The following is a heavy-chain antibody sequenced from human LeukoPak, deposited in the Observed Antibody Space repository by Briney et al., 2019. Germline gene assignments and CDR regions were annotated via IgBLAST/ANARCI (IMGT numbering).Heavy chain of an antibody. Sequence: ASVKVPCKASSYTFIRYGISWVRQAPGQGLEWMGWISAYNGNTNYAQKFQGRVAMTTDTSTSTAYMELRSLRSDDTAVYYCASAQMKLATIGWGQGTLVTVSS. CDR2: ISAYNGNT. CDR3: ASAQMKLATIG. CDR1: SYTFIRYG. J-gene: IGHJ4*02. D-gene: IGHD5-24*01. V-gene: IGHV1-18*01.